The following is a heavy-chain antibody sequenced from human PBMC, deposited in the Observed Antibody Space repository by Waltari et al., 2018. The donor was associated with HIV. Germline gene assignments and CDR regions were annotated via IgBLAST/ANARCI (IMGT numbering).Heavy chain of an antibody. D-gene: IGHD1-26*01. Sequence: EVQLVETGGALVQPGGSLRVSCVASGFTFSKYWMTWVRRAPGKGLEWVANIKKDGNEKNDLDSVKGRFTISRDNAKNSLYLQMNNLRDEDSATYYCARAYSGTYRIGDYLGQGTLVTVSS. J-gene: IGHJ4*02. CDR2: IKKDGNEK. V-gene: IGHV3-7*01. CDR3: ARAYSGTYRIGDY. CDR1: GFTFSKYW.